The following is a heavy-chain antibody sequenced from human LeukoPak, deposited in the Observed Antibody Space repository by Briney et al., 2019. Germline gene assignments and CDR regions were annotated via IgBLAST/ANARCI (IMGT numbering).Heavy chain of an antibody. V-gene: IGHV4-59*01. Sequence: PSETLSLTCSVSDDSITMYYWTWIRQPPGKGLEWIGYVGHTGSTNFNPSLNGRVSISRGTTKNLFSLRLRSVTAADTAVYFCARGRVSSSTWYSTYYYYFYMDVWGKGTTVTVSS. CDR3: ARGRVSSSTWYSTYYYYFYMDV. J-gene: IGHJ6*03. D-gene: IGHD1-1*01. CDR1: DDSITMYY. CDR2: VGHTGST.